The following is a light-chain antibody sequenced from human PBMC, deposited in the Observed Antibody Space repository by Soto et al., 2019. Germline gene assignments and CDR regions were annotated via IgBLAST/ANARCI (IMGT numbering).Light chain of an antibody. Sequence: QSALTQPPSVSGSPGKSVAISCTGTSSDVGSYNRVSWYQQPPGTAPKLMIYDVSNRPSGVPDRFSGSKSGNTASLTISGLQAEDEADYYCSSYTSSSTYVFGTGTKGTVL. V-gene: IGLV2-18*02. CDR2: DVS. CDR1: SSDVGSYNR. J-gene: IGLJ1*01. CDR3: SSYTSSSTYV.